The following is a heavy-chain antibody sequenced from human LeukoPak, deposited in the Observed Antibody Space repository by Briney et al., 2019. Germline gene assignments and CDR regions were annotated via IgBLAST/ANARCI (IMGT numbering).Heavy chain of an antibody. CDR3: ASAPITMVRGMYYYYMDV. V-gene: IGHV4-38-2*02. CDR2: IYHSGST. Sequence: SETLSLTCTVSGYSISSGYYWGWIRQPPGKGLGWIGSIYHSGSTYYNPSLKSRVTISVDTSKNQFSLKLSSVTAADTAVYYCASAPITMVRGMYYYYMDVWGKGTTVTVSS. J-gene: IGHJ6*03. CDR1: GYSISSGYY. D-gene: IGHD3-10*01.